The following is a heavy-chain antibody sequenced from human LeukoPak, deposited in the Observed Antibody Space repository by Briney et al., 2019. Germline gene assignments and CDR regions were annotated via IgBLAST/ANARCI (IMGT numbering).Heavy chain of an antibody. CDR1: GLTVTNAW. CDR3: AKAGQSAAAVNFDY. D-gene: IGHD6-13*01. V-gene: IGHV3-15*07. J-gene: IGHJ4*02. CDR2: IKRRSDGGTT. Sequence: GGSLRLSCAASGLTVTNAWMHWFRQAPGKGLEWVGRIKRRSDGGTTDFAAPVKGRFSISTGDSENTLNLQMNSLKTEDTAVYYCAKAGQSAAAVNFDYWGQGTLVTVSS.